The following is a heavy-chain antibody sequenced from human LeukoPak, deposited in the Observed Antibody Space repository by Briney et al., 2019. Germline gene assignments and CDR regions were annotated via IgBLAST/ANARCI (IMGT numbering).Heavy chain of an antibody. Sequence: GESLKISCKGSGYTFSSYWIGWARQMPGKGLEWMGIIYPGDSDTRYSPSLQGQVTISVDTSIGTAYLQWSRLKASDTAIYYCARQNDFRLDYWGQGTLVTVSS. CDR2: IYPGDSDT. J-gene: IGHJ4*02. CDR1: GYTFSSYW. D-gene: IGHD3-3*01. V-gene: IGHV5-51*01. CDR3: ARQNDFRLDY.